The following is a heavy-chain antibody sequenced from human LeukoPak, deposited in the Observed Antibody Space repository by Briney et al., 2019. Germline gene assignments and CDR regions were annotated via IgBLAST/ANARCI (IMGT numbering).Heavy chain of an antibody. CDR1: GFTFSSYS. V-gene: IGHV3-21*04. Sequence: GGSLRLSCAASGFTFSSYSMNWVRQAPGKGLEWVSSISSSSSYIYYADSVKGRFTISRDNAKNSLYLRMNSLRAEDTAIYYCVKDRPCETCMPMDAWGQGTTVTVSS. CDR2: ISSSSSYI. J-gene: IGHJ6*02. D-gene: IGHD2-2*01. CDR3: VKDRPCETCMPMDA.